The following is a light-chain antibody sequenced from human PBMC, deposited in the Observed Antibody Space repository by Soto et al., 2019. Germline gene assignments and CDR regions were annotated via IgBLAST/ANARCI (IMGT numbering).Light chain of an antibody. J-gene: IGLJ1*01. CDR2: EVN. CDR3: SSYAGDNPF. CDR1: SSDVGGYNY. V-gene: IGLV2-8*01. Sequence: QSALTQPPSASGSPGQSVTLSCTGTSSDVGGYNYVSWYQQHPGKAPKLMIYEVNKRPSGVPDRFSGSKSGNTASLTVSGLQAEDAAEYYSSSYAGDNPFFGTGTKVTVL.